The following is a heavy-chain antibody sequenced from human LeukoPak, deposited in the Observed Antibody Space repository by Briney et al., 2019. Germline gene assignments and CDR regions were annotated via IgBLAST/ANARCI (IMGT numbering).Heavy chain of an antibody. V-gene: IGHV3-21*01. Sequence: PGGSLRLSCLGSGFTFSSHDMDWVRQAPGKGLEWVSSVSSSSYYIYYADSVKGRFTISRDNAQNSVYLQMNSLRAEDTAVYYCARVLRYCSGGNCYSGGLGYMDVWGKGTTVTISS. D-gene: IGHD2-15*01. J-gene: IGHJ6*03. CDR3: ARVLRYCSGGNCYSGGLGYMDV. CDR2: VSSSSYYI. CDR1: GFTFSSHD.